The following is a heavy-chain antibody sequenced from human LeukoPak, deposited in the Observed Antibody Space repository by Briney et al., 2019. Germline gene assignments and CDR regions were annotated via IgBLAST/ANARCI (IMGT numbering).Heavy chain of an antibody. Sequence: SETLSLTCYVSGGSISSYYWSWIRQPPGKGLEWIGYIYYSGRTNYNPSLKSRVTISVDTSKSQFSLKLSSVTAADTAVYYCARDKSDSSGYYYFDYWGQGTLVTVSS. CDR2: IYYSGRT. D-gene: IGHD3-22*01. V-gene: IGHV4-59*01. CDR1: GGSISSYY. J-gene: IGHJ4*02. CDR3: ARDKSDSSGYYYFDY.